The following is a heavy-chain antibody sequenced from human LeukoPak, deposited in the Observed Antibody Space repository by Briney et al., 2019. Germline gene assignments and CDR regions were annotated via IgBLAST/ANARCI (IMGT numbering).Heavy chain of an antibody. CDR3: ARGSIVVVTATVGNYFDY. Sequence: GGSLRLSCAASGFTFSSYAMSWVRQAPGKGLEWVSAISGSGGSTYYADSVKGRFTISRDNSKNTLYLQMNSLRAEDTAVYYCARGSIVVVTATVGNYFDYWGQGTLVTVSS. J-gene: IGHJ4*02. CDR2: ISGSGGST. CDR1: GFTFSSYA. V-gene: IGHV3-23*01. D-gene: IGHD2-21*02.